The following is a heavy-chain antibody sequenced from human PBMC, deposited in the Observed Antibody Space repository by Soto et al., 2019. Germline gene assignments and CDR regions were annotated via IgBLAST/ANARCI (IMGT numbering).Heavy chain of an antibody. D-gene: IGHD6-13*01. V-gene: IGHV1-18*01. CDR3: GRSGPAAPGIFQF. J-gene: IGHJ4*02. CDR1: GYTFGTFG. CDR2: ISEYNGNT. Sequence: QVQLVQSGAEMKEPGASVKVSCKATGYTFGTFGISWVRQAPGQGLEWMGWISEYNGNTHHAQKFQGRVIMTTDTSTSTGYMELRSLRSDDTAMYYCGRSGPAAPGIFQFWGQGTLVTVSS.